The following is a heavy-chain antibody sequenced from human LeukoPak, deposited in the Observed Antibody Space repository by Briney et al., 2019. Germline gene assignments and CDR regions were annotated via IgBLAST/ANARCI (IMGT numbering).Heavy chain of an antibody. CDR3: ASNGGLVVPAPDYGPTQGFDY. V-gene: IGHV1-2*02. CDR2: INPNSGGT. J-gene: IGHJ4*02. Sequence: ASVKVSCKASGYTFTGYYMHWVRQAPGQGLEWMGWINPNSGGTNYAQKFQGRVTMTRDTSISTAYMELSRLRSEDTAVYYCASNGGLVVPAPDYGPTQGFDYWGQGTLVTVSS. D-gene: IGHD2-2*01. CDR1: GYTFTGYY.